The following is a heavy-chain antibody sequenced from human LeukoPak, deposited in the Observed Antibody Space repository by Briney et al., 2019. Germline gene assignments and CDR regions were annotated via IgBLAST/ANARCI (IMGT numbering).Heavy chain of an antibody. Sequence: GGSLRLSCAASGFTFSSYEMNWVRQAPGKGLEWVSYISSSGSTIYYADSVKGRFTISRDNSKNMLYLQMNSLRVEDTAVYYCAKDVAPDSGWDLDYWGQGTLVTVSS. J-gene: IGHJ4*02. V-gene: IGHV3-48*03. CDR1: GFTFSSYE. CDR2: ISSSGSTI. CDR3: AKDVAPDSGWDLDY. D-gene: IGHD6-19*01.